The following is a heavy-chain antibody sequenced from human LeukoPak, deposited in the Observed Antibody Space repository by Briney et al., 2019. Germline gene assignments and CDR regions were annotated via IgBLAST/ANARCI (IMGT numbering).Heavy chain of an antibody. J-gene: IGHJ4*02. V-gene: IGHV3-23*01. D-gene: IGHD4-23*01. CDR2: ISGSGGGT. Sequence: PGGSLRLSGAASGFTFSNYAMSWLRQAPGKWLDWVSVISGSGGGTYYADSVKGRFTVSRDNSKNTLFLQMNSLRAEDTAVYYCATGLSENLRWYFGYWGQGTLVTVSS. CDR3: ATGLSENLRWYFGY. CDR1: GFTFSNYA.